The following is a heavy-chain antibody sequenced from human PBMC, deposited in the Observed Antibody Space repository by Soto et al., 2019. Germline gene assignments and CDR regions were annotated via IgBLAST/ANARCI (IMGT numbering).Heavy chain of an antibody. CDR2: FDPEDGET. Sequence: EASVKVSCKVSGYTLTELSMHWVRQAPGKGLEWMGGFDPEDGETIYAQKFQGRVTMTEDTSTDTAYMELSSLRSEDTAVYYCATPGVGYRGDYYYGTDVWGQGTTVTVSS. D-gene: IGHD5-12*01. J-gene: IGHJ6*02. CDR1: GYTLTELS. CDR3: ATPGVGYRGDYYYGTDV. V-gene: IGHV1-24*01.